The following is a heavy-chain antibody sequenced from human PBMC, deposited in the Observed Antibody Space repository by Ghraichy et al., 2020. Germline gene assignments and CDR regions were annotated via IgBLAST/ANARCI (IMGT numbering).Heavy chain of an antibody. Sequence: GGSLRLSCAASGFTFSSYSINWVRQAPGKGLEWVSYISSSSSTIYYADSVKGRFTISRDNAKNSLYLQMNSLRDEDTAVYYCARAQNPYCSSTSCYSIHYYYYYGMDVWGQGTTVTVSS. CDR2: ISSSSSTI. D-gene: IGHD2-2*02. CDR3: ARAQNPYCSSTSCYSIHYYYYYGMDV. V-gene: IGHV3-48*02. J-gene: IGHJ6*02. CDR1: GFTFSSYS.